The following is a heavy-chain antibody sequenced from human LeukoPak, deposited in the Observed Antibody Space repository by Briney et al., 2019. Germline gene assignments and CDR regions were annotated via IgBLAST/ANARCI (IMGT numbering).Heavy chain of an antibody. CDR2: VYSGITT. D-gene: IGHD5-18*01. CDR1: GFIVGDTH. CDR3: ARLQGYSLGYQYFYYMDV. Sequence: GGPLRLSCAGSGFIVGDTHMTWVRQPPGKEREWVSRVYSGITTHYADPVKGRFSISRDHSNNILYLQMNTLRAEDTAVYYCARLQGYSLGYQYFYYMDVWGTGTTVTVSS. V-gene: IGHV3-53*01. J-gene: IGHJ6*03.